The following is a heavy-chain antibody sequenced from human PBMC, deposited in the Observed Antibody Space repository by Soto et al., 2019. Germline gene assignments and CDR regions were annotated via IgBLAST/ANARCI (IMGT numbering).Heavy chain of an antibody. Sequence: ASVKVSCKASGYTFTSYAMHWVRQAPGQRLEWMGWINAGNGNTKYSQKFQGRVTITRDTSASTAYMELSSLRSEDTAVYYCAGEKMVRGLFDAFDIWGQGTMVTVSS. D-gene: IGHD3-10*01. CDR2: INAGNGNT. CDR3: AGEKMVRGLFDAFDI. CDR1: GYTFTSYA. V-gene: IGHV1-3*01. J-gene: IGHJ3*02.